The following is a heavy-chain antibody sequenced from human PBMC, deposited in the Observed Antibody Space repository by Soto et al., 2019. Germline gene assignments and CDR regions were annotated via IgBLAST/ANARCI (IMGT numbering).Heavy chain of an antibody. J-gene: IGHJ6*02. CDR3: ARHAIDYGDYGSFRGSMDV. V-gene: IGHV4-39*01. D-gene: IGHD4-17*01. CDR2: IYYSGST. Sequence: SGPTLVNPTQTLTLTCTFSGFSLSTSGMCVGWIRQPPGKGLEWIGSIYYSGSTYYNPSLKSRVTISVDTSKNQFSLKLSSVTAADTAVYYCARHAIDYGDYGSFRGSMDVWGQGTTVTVSS. CDR1: GFSLSTSGMC.